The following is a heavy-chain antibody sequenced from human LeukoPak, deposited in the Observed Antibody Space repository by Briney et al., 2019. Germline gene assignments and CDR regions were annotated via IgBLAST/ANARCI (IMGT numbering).Heavy chain of an antibody. CDR1: GFTFDDYA. J-gene: IGHJ5*02. D-gene: IGHD2-21*01. CDR3: ARDNWVAIPGLYDP. V-gene: IGHV3-9*01. CDR2: ISWNSGSI. Sequence: SLRLSCAASGFTFDDYAMHWVRQAPGKGLEWVSGISWNSGSIGYADSVKGRFTFSRDNAKNSLYLQMNSLRDEDTAVYYCARDNWVAIPGLYDPWGQGTLVAVYS.